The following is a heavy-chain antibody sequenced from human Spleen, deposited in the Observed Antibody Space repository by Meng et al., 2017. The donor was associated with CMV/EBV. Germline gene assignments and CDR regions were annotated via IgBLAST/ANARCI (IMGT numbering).Heavy chain of an antibody. CDR2: VNHSGST. CDR1: GGSFSGNY. J-gene: IGHJ5*02. V-gene: IGHV4-34*01. Sequence: GSLRLSCAVYGGSFSGNYWNWIRQPPGKGLEWIGEVNHSGSTNYSPSLKSRVTISVDTSKNQFSLKLSSVTAADTAVYYCARDRGNYDFWSGYRPYNWFDPWGQGTLVTVSS. D-gene: IGHD3-3*01. CDR3: ARDRGNYDFWSGYRPYNWFDP.